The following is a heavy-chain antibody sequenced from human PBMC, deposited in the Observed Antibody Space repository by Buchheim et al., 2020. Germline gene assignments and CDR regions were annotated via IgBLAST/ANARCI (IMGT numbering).Heavy chain of an antibody. J-gene: IGHJ4*02. V-gene: IGHV4-39*01. CDR3: ARHSDAYNFFDY. D-gene: IGHD5-24*01. CDR2: VHYTGTT. CDR1: GGSISTTTYY. Sequence: QVQLQESGPGLLKPSETLSLTCTVSGGSISTTTYYWDWIRQSPGKGLEWIGNVHYTGTTYYNPSLKNRVTMSVDTSKNQFFLKLISVTAADTALYYCARHSDAYNFFDYWGQGTL.